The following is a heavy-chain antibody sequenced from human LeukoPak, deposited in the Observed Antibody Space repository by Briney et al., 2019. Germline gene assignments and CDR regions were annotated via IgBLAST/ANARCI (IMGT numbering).Heavy chain of an antibody. Sequence: GRSLRLSCAASGFTFDDYAMHWVRQAPGKGLEWVSGISWNSGSIGYADSVKGRFTISRDSAKNSLYLQMNSLRAEDTALYYCAKDRRELRYYFDYWGQGTLVTVSS. D-gene: IGHD1-26*01. CDR1: GFTFDDYA. V-gene: IGHV3-9*01. J-gene: IGHJ4*02. CDR3: AKDRRELRYYFDY. CDR2: ISWNSGSI.